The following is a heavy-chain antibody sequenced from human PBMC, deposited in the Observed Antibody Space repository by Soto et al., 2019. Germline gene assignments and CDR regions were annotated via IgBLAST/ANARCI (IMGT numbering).Heavy chain of an antibody. V-gene: IGHV1-69*02. CDR3: ARVNPNGHVDY. CDR1: GGTFSSYT. J-gene: IGHJ4*02. CDR2: IIPILGIA. Sequence: QVQLVQSGAEVKKPGSSVKVSCKASGGTFSSYTISWVRQAPGQGLEWMGRIIPILGIANYAQKFQGRVTITADKSTSTAYMELSSLRSEDTAVYYCARVNPNGHVDYWGQGTLVTVSS. D-gene: IGHD2-8*01.